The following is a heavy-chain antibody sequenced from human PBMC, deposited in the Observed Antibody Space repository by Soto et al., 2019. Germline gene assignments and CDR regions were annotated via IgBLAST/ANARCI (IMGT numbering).Heavy chain of an antibody. CDR3: ARDFYYDFWSGYPHYYGMDV. D-gene: IGHD3-3*01. CDR2: ISAYNGNT. Sequence: ASVKVSCTASGYTFTSYGISWVRQAPGQGLEWMGWISAYNGNTNYAQKLQGRVNMTTDTSTSTAYMELRSLRSDDTAVYYCARDFYYDFWSGYPHYYGMDVWGQGTTVPVS. J-gene: IGHJ6*02. V-gene: IGHV1-18*01. CDR1: GYTFTSYG.